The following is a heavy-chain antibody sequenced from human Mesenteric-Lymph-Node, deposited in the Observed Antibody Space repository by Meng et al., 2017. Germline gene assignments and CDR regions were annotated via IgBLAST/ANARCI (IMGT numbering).Heavy chain of an antibody. CDR1: GFTISRHW. J-gene: IGHJ4*02. D-gene: IGHD6-19*01. CDR2: INSDGRTT. CDR3: TGLSGPFDY. V-gene: IGHV3-74*01. Sequence: EVQLVESGGGLVQPGGSLRLSSAASGFTISRHWMHWVRQAPGKGLVWVSRINSDGRTTNYADSVKGRFTISRDNAKNTLYLQMNSLRAEDTAVYFCTGLSGPFDYWGQGTLVTVSS.